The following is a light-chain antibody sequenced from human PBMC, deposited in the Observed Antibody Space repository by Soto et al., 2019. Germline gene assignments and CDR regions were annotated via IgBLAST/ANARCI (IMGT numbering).Light chain of an antibody. CDR1: QSVSSSY. Sequence: EIVLTQSPGTLSLSPGERATLSCRASQSVSSSYLAWYQQKPGQAPRLLIYGASSRATGIPDRFSGSGSGTDFTLTISRLGPEDFAVYYCQQYGSPRGTFGQGTKVEIK. CDR3: QQYGSPRGT. J-gene: IGKJ1*01. V-gene: IGKV3-20*01. CDR2: GAS.